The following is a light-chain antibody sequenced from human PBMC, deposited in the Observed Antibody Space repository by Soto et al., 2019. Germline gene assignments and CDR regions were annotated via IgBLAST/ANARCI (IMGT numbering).Light chain of an antibody. CDR1: QDISNY. CDR3: QHYNSYSEA. J-gene: IGKJ1*01. V-gene: IGKV1-5*03. CDR2: KAS. Sequence: DIQMPQSPSSLSASVGDRVTLNCQASQDISNYLNWYQQKPGKAPKLLIYKASTLKSGVPSRFSGSGSGTEFTLTISSLQPDDFATYYCQHYNSYSEAFGQGTKVDIK.